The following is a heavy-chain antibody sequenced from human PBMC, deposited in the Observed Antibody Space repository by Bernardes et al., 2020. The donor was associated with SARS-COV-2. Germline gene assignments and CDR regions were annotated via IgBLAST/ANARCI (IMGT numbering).Heavy chain of an antibody. Sequence: GGTLRFCCADCGFTVSNSWMHWVRQGPGKGPVWVSRMSDYGSRTDYADSVKGRFTISRDNAKNTVNLQMNSLRLEDTAVYYCVRDMVGPYDQWGQGTLVTVSS. V-gene: IGHV3-74*01. D-gene: IGHD3-10*01. CDR1: GFTVSNSW. CDR2: MSDYGSRT. J-gene: IGHJ5*02. CDR3: VRDMVGPYDQ.